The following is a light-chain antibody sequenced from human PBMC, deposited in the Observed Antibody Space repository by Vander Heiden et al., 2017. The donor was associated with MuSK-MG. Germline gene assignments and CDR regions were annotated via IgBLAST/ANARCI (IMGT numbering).Light chain of an antibody. CDR1: QGISSY. J-gene: IGKJ4*01. CDR3: QQLYSYPIT. V-gene: IGKV1-9*01. Sequence: DIQLTQSPSFLSASVGDRVTITCRASQGISSYLAWYQQKPGKAPKLLIYAASTLQSGVPSRFSGSGSGTEFTLTISSLQPEDFATYYCQQLYSYPITFGGGTKLEIK. CDR2: AAS.